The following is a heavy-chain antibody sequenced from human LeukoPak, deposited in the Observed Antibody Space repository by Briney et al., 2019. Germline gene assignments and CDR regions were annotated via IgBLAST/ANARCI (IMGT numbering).Heavy chain of an antibody. CDR3: ARDQGDGYINYYYYAMDV. CDR1: GFTFSSYE. V-gene: IGHV3-48*03. J-gene: IGHJ6*02. CDR2: ISSSGSTI. Sequence: GGSLRLSCAASGFTFSSYEMNWVRQAPGKGLEWVSYISSSGSTIYYADSVKGRFTISRDNAKNSLYLQMNSLRAEDTAVYYCARDQGDGYINYYYYAMDVWGQGTTVTVSS. D-gene: IGHD5-24*01.